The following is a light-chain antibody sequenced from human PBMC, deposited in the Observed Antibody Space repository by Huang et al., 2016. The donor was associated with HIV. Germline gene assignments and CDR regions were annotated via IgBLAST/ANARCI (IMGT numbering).Light chain of an antibody. CDR1: QSVLFSSNSNNY. J-gene: IGKJ1*01. CDR3: QQYYRIPQT. CDR2: CAS. V-gene: IGKV4-1*01. Sequence: DIVMTQSTDSLTVSLGERATIKCRSSQSVLFSSNSNNYLAWFQQKPGKAPRLLIYCASARESGVPDRVSGSGSGTDFTLTISRLEAEDAAIYYCQQYYRIPQTFGQGTRVEIK.